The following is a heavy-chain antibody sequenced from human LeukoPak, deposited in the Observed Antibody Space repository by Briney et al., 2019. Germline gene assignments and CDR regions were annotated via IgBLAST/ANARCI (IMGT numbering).Heavy chain of an antibody. CDR1: GHTFTSYG. CDR2: ISAYNGNT. V-gene: IGHV1-18*01. D-gene: IGHD6-13*01. Sequence: ASVKVSCKASGHTFTSYGISWVRQAPGQGLEWMGWISAYNGNTNYAQKLQGRVTMTTDTSTSTAYMELRSLRSDDTAVYYCARDVYSIAAAGTFDYWGQGTLVTVSS. CDR3: ARDVYSIAAAGTFDY. J-gene: IGHJ4*02.